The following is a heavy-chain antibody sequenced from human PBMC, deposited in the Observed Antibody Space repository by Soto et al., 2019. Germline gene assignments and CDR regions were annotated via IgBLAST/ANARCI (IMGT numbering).Heavy chain of an antibody. Sequence: EVQLVESGGGLVQTGGSLRLSCAASGFTLSGHWMHWVRQVPGKGLVWVSRINSDGSSTSYADSVKGRFTISRDNAKNTLYLHMNSLRVEDTAVYHCVRGAPFYLWGQGTLVTVSS. CDR2: INSDGSST. J-gene: IGHJ5*02. V-gene: IGHV3-74*01. CDR3: VRGAPFYL. CDR1: GFTLSGHW. D-gene: IGHD3-16*01.